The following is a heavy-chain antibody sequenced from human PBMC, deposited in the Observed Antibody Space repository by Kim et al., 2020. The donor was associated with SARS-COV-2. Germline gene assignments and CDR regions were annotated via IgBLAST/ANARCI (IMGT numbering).Heavy chain of an antibody. J-gene: IGHJ4*02. Sequence: GGSLRLSCAASGFTFSTYAMSWVRQAPGKGLEWVSGISGSGGSTHYADSVKGRFTISRDNSKNTLYLQMDSLRAEDTAVYYCAKTQHWLVPYYFHYWGQGNLVTVSS. CDR2: ISGSGGST. CDR1: GFTFSTYA. D-gene: IGHD6-19*01. V-gene: IGHV3-23*01. CDR3: AKTQHWLVPYYFHY.